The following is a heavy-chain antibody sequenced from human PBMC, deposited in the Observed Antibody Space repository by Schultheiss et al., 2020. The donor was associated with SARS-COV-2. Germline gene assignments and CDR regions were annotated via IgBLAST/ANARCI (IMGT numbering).Heavy chain of an antibody. V-gene: IGHV1-8*01. CDR1: GYTFTSYD. Sequence: ASVKVSCKASGYTFTSYDINWVRQATGQGLEWMGGFDPEDGETIYAQKFQGRVTMTRNTSISTAYMELSRLRSDDTAVYYCARAGDIVATTPFGYYYYGMDVWGQGTTVTVSS. D-gene: IGHD5-12*01. J-gene: IGHJ6*02. CDR3: ARAGDIVATTPFGYYYYGMDV. CDR2: FDPEDGET.